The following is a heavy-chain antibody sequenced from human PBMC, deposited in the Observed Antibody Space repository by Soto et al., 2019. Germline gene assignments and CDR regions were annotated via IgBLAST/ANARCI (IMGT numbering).Heavy chain of an antibody. V-gene: IGHV1-18*01. CDR1: GYTFTSYG. CDR2: ISAYNGNT. CDR3: ARDMRLDYYDSSECSDY. D-gene: IGHD3-22*01. J-gene: IGHJ4*02. Sequence: ASVKVSCKASGYTFTSYGISWVRQAPGQGLEWMGWISAYNGNTNYAQKLQGRVTMTTDTSTSTAYMELRSLRSDDTAVYYCARDMRLDYYDSSECSDYWGQGTLVTVSS.